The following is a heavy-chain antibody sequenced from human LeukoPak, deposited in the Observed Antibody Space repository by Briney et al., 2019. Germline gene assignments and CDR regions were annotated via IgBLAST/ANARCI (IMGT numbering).Heavy chain of an antibody. D-gene: IGHD6-6*01. CDR2: ISSSSYI. V-gene: IGHV3-21*01. CDR3: AKEAARPGSGLFDY. Sequence: GGSLRLSCAASGFTFSSYSMNWVRQAPGKGLEWVSSISSSSYIYYADSVKGRFTISRDNAKNSLYLQMNSLRAEDTAVYYCAKEAARPGSGLFDYWGQGTLVTVSS. CDR1: GFTFSSYS. J-gene: IGHJ4*02.